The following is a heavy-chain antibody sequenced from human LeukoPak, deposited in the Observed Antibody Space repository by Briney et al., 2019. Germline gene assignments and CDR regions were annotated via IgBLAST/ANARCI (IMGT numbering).Heavy chain of an antibody. V-gene: IGHV3-21*01. CDR3: ARRGYSDSSGYYY. CDR1: GFTFKSYA. J-gene: IGHJ4*02. CDR2: ISGDSTDI. Sequence: GGSLRLSCAASGFTFKSYAMNWVRQSPGKGLEWVSSISGDSTDIYYADSLMGRSTISRDNAKNSLYLQINSLRAEDTAIYYCARRGYSDSSGYYYWGQGTLVTVSS. D-gene: IGHD3-22*01.